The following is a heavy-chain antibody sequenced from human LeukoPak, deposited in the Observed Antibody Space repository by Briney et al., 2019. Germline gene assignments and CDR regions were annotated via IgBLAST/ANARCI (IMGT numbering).Heavy chain of an antibody. J-gene: IGHJ4*02. CDR3: AKVSGSSSWSDY. V-gene: IGHV3-23*01. D-gene: IGHD6-13*01. CDR1: GFTFSSYA. Sequence: GGSLRLSCAASGFTFSSYAMSWVRQAPGKGLEWVSAISGSGGSTYYADSVKGRFTISRDNSKNTLYLQMNSPRAEDTAVYYCAKVSGSSSWSDYWGQGTLVTVSS. CDR2: ISGSGGST.